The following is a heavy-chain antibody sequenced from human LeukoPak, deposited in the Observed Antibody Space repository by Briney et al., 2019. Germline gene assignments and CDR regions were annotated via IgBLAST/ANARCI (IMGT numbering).Heavy chain of an antibody. Sequence: ASVKVSCKASANTFTAYYIHWVRQAPGQGVEWMGWINPNSGGTNYTQNFQGRVTATRDTSISTAYMELSRLTSDDTAMYYCARERFENRYSNAPPRGSFDIWGQGSSVSVSS. J-gene: IGHJ3*02. D-gene: IGHD4-11*01. CDR1: ANTFTAYY. V-gene: IGHV1-2*02. CDR2: INPNSGGT. CDR3: ARERFENRYSNAPPRGSFDI.